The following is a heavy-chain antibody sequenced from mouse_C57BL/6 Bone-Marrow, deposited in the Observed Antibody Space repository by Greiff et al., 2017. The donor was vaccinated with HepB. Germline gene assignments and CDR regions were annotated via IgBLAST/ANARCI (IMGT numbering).Heavy chain of an antibody. CDR3: AKQTVYFDY. CDR1: GFTFSDYG. D-gene: IGHD4-1*01. J-gene: IGHJ2*01. CDR2: ISSGSSTI. Sequence: EVKLMESGGGLVKPGGSLKLSCAASGFTFSDYGMHWVRQAPEKGLEWVAYISSGSSTIYYADTMKGRFTIARVNAKNTLFLQMTSLRSEDTAMYYCAKQTVYFDYWGQGTTLTVSS. V-gene: IGHV5-17*01.